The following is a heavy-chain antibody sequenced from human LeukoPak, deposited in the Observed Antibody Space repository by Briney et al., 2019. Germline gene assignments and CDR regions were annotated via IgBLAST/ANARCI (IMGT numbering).Heavy chain of an antibody. V-gene: IGHV4-34*01. CDR1: GGSFSGYY. CDR2: IYYSGST. J-gene: IGHJ5*02. D-gene: IGHD2-2*01. CDR3: ARTYCSSTSRYQGYVDWLDP. Sequence: SETLSLTCAVYGGSFSGYYWSWIRQPPGRGLEWIGSIYYSGSTYYNPSLKSRVTISVDTPKNQFSLKLSSVTAADTAVYYCARTYCSSTSRYQGYVDWLDPWGQGTLVTVSS.